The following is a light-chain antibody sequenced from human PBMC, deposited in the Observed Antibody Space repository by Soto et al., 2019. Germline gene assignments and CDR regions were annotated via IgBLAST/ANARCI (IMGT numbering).Light chain of an antibody. CDR3: GSYTSSSTLV. Sequence: QSALTQPASVSGSPGQSITISCTGTSSDVGGYNYVSWYQQHPGKAPKLMIYDVSNRPSGVSNRFSGSESGNTASLTISGLQAEDEADYYCGSYTSSSTLVFGGGTQLTVL. CDR1: SSDVGGYNY. V-gene: IGLV2-14*01. J-gene: IGLJ3*02. CDR2: DVS.